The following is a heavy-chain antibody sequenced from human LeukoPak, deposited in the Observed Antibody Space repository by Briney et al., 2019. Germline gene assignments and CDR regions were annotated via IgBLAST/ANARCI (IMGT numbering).Heavy chain of an antibody. J-gene: IGHJ4*02. CDR3: ARDLGVGGKSTSLSY. V-gene: IGHV3-33*01. CDR1: GFTFSSYG. Sequence: PGRSLRLSCAASGFTFSSYGMHWVRQAPGKGLEWVAVIWYDGSNKYYADSVKGRFTISRDNSKNTLYLQMNSLRAEDTAVYYCARDLGVGGKSTSLSYWGQGTLVTVSS. CDR2: IWYDGSNK. D-gene: IGHD2-15*01.